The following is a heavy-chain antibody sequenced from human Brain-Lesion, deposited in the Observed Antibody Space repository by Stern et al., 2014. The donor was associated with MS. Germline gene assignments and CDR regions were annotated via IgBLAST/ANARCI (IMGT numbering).Heavy chain of an antibody. D-gene: IGHD3-22*01. Sequence: QVQLVQSGAEVKKPGASVKVSCKASGYTFTGYYMHWVRQAPGQGIEWMGWINPKSGGTNYAQKFQGWATMTRDTSINTAYMELSRLRSDDTAVYYCATYYYYSTGYNDFWGQGTLVTVSS. J-gene: IGHJ4*02. CDR3: ATYYYYSTGYNDF. V-gene: IGHV1-2*04. CDR1: GYTFTGYY. CDR2: INPKSGGT.